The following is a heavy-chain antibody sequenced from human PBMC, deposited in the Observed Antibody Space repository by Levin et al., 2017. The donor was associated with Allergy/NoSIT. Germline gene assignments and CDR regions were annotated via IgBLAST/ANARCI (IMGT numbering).Heavy chain of an antibody. CDR2: IITIFGTA. J-gene: IGHJ5*02. Sequence: KISCKASGGTFSSYAISWVRQAPGQGLEWMGGIITIFGTANYAQKFQGRVTITADESTSTAYMELSSLRSEDTAVYYCARGFGTIFGVVNWFDPWGQGTLVTVSS. D-gene: IGHD3-3*01. CDR3: ARGFGTIFGVVNWFDP. CDR1: GGTFSSYA. V-gene: IGHV1-69*01.